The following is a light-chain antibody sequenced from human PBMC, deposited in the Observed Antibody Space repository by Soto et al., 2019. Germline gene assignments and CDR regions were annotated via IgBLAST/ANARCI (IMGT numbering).Light chain of an antibody. CDR3: QQYNNWPPWT. CDR1: QSVSSN. CDR2: GAS. Sequence: EIVMKQAPATLSVSAGERATLSCRASQSVSSNLAWYQQKPGQAPRLLIYGASTRATGIPARFSGSGSGTEFTLTISSLQSEDFAVYYCQQYNNWPPWTFGQGPKVDIK. J-gene: IGKJ1*01. V-gene: IGKV3-15*01.